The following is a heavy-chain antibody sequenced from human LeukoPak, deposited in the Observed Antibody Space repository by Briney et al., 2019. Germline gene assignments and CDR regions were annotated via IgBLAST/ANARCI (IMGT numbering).Heavy chain of an antibody. D-gene: IGHD1-14*01. V-gene: IGHV4-39*01. CDR2: LYYSGST. J-gene: IGHJ6*03. CDR3: ARHPGYYYYYMDV. CDR1: GGSISSSSFY. Sequence: SETLSLTCTVSGGSISSSSFYWGWIRQPPGKGLEWIGSLYYSGSTYYNPSLKSRVTISVDTSKNQFSLRLSSVTAADTAGYYCARHPGYYYYYMDVWGKGTTVTISS.